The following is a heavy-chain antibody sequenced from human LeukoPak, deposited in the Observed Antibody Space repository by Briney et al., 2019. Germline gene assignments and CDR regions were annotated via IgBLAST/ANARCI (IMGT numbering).Heavy chain of an antibody. CDR3: ARSPIQRCSSGWYGY. Sequence: SETLSLTCAVYGGSFSGYYWSWIRQPPGKGLEWIGEINHSGSTNYNPSLKSRVTISVDTSKNQFSLKLSSVTAADTAVYYCARSPIQRCSSGWYGYWGQGTLVTVSS. CDR1: GGSFSGYY. V-gene: IGHV4-34*01. J-gene: IGHJ4*02. CDR2: INHSGST. D-gene: IGHD6-19*01.